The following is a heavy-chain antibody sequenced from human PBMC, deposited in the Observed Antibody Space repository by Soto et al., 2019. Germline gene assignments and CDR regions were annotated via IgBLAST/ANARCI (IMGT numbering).Heavy chain of an antibody. J-gene: IGHJ5*02. D-gene: IGHD6-13*01. CDR2: IYYSGST. CDR1: GGTISNYY. CDR3: ARAKIAAAVPRWFDP. Sequence: PSETLSLTCTSSGGTISNYYWSWIRQPPGKGLEWIGYIYYSGSTNYNPSLKSRVTISVDTSKNQFSLKLSSVTAADTAVYYCARAKIAAAVPRWFDPWGQGTLVTVS. V-gene: IGHV4-59*01.